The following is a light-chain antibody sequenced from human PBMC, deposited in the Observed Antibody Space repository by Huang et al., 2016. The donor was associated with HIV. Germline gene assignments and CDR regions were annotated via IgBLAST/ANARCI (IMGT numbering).Light chain of an antibody. V-gene: IGKV3-11*01. CDR1: QSVRNY. Sequence: EIVLTQSPATLSLSPGDRATISCRASQSVRNYLAWYQQKPGQAPRLLIYDASNRATGTPARFSGSGSGTDFTLTISSLEPEDFAVYYCQQRSDWPPWTFGQGTKVEIK. CDR2: DAS. J-gene: IGKJ1*01. CDR3: QQRSDWPPWT.